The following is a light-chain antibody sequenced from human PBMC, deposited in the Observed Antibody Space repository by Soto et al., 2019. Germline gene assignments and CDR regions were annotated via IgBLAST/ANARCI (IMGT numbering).Light chain of an antibody. CDR1: QSVSSN. V-gene: IGKV3-15*01. CDR2: GAS. J-gene: IGKJ1*01. CDR3: QQYNNWWT. Sequence: IVMTQSPATLSVSPGERATLSCRASQSVSSNLAWYQQKPGQAPRLLIYGASMRATGIPARFSGSGSVTEFTLTISGLQSEDFAVYYCQQYNNWWTFGQGTKVEIK.